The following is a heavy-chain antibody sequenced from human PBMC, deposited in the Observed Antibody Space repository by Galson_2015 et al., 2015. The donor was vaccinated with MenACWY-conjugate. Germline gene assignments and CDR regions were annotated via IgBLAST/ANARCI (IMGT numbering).Heavy chain of an antibody. V-gene: IGHV5-51*01. CDR2: IYPGDSDT. J-gene: IGHJ4*02. CDR1: QYTFSNYW. D-gene: IGHD6-13*01. Sequence: QSGAEVKKPGESLKISCQGSQYTFSNYWVAWVRQMPGKGLEWMGIIYPGDSDTRYSPSFQGQVTISADKSISTAYLQWTSLKASDTAIYYCTRLSTIGSSWTPFEYWGQGTLVTVSS. CDR3: TRLSTIGSSWTPFEY.